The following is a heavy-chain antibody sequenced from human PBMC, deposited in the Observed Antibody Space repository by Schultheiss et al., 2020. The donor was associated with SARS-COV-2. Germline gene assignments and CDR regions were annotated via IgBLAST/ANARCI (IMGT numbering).Heavy chain of an antibody. CDR3: ARLAARQVLPDY. Sequence: SETLSLTCAVYGGSFSGYYWSWIRQPPGKGLEWIGEINHSGSTNYNPSLKSRVTISVDTSKNQFSLKLSSVTAADTALYYCARLAARQVLPDYWGQGTLVTVSS. J-gene: IGHJ4*02. D-gene: IGHD6-6*01. CDR2: INHSGST. V-gene: IGHV4-34*01. CDR1: GGSFSGYY.